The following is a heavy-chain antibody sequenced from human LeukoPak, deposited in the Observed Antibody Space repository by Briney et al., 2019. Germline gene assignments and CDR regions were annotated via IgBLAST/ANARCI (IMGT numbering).Heavy chain of an antibody. CDR2: IHHSGTT. D-gene: IGHD3-10*01. J-gene: IGHJ4*02. Sequence: SETLSLTCTVSGYSISSGYYWGWIRQPPGKGLEWIGEIHHSGTTNYNPSLKSRVTISVDTSKNQFSLKLTSVTAADTAVYYCARRRGYYDSGNYYGLDIDYWGQGTLVTVSS. CDR1: GYSISSGYY. CDR3: ARRRGYYDSGNYYGLDIDY. V-gene: IGHV4-38-2*02.